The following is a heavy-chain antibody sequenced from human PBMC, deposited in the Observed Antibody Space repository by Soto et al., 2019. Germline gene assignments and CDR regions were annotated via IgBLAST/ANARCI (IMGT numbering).Heavy chain of an antibody. D-gene: IGHD1-26*01. CDR2: IRSKANSYAT. CDR1: GFNFSGSA. J-gene: IGHJ4*02. CDR3: TAWNSGSQTDY. Sequence: EVQLVESGGGLVQPGGSLKLSCAASGFNFSGSAMHSVRQASGKGLEWVGRIRSKANSYATAYAASVKGRFTISRDDSKNTAYLQMISLKTEDTAVYYCTAWNSGSQTDYWGQGTLVTVSS. V-gene: IGHV3-73*02.